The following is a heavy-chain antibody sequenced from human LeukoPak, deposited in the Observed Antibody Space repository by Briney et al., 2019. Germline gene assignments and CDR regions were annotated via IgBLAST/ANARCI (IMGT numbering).Heavy chain of an antibody. CDR1: GYTFTSFD. J-gene: IGHJ4*02. CDR3: VRGSRDCAAASCYNY. CDR2: MNPYSGKT. Sequence: ASVKVSCKASGYTFTSFDINWVRQSAGRGRECVGWMNPYSGKTGYAQKFQGRVTLTSSTSTGTAYMELNTLRSEDTAVYFCVRGSRDCAAASCYNYWGQGTLVTVPS. V-gene: IGHV1-8*01. D-gene: IGHD2-2*02.